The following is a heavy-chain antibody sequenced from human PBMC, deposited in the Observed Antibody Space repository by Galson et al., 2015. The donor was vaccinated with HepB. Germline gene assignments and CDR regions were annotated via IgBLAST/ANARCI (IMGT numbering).Heavy chain of an antibody. CDR2: TYYRSKWYY. Sequence: CAISGDSVSRNGAAWNWIRQSPSRGLEWLGRTYYRSKWYYDYAVSVKSRIAINPDTSKNQFSLQLNSVTPEDTAMYYCAHGRANAFDVWGQGTMVTASS. CDR3: AHGRANAFDV. V-gene: IGHV6-1*01. J-gene: IGHJ3*01. CDR1: GDSVSRNGAA. D-gene: IGHD1-26*01.